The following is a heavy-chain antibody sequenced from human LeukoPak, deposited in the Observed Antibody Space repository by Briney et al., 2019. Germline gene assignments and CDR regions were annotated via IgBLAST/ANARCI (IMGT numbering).Heavy chain of an antibody. D-gene: IGHD2-21*02. Sequence: PSETLSLTCTVSGGSISSSSYYWGWIRQPPGKGLEWIGSIYYSGSTYYNPSLKSRVTISVDTSKNQFSLKLSSVTAADTAVYYCASRTYCGGDCYLRYFVYWGQGTLVTVSS. J-gene: IGHJ4*02. V-gene: IGHV4-39*01. CDR2: IYYSGST. CDR1: GGSISSSSYY. CDR3: ASRTYCGGDCYLRYFVY.